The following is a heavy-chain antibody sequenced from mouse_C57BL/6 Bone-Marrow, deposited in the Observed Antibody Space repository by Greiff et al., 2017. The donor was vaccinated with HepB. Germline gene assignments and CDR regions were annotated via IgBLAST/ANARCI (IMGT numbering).Heavy chain of an antibody. J-gene: IGHJ1*03. Sequence: QVQLQQSGAELVRPGASVTLSCKASGYTFTDYEMHWVKQTPVHGLEWIGAIDPETGGTAYNQKFKGKAILTADKSSSTAYMELRSLTSEDSAVYYCTRRGRGSWYFDVWGTGTTVTVSS. CDR1: GYTFTDYE. CDR2: IDPETGGT. CDR3: TRRGRGSWYFDV. V-gene: IGHV1-15*01.